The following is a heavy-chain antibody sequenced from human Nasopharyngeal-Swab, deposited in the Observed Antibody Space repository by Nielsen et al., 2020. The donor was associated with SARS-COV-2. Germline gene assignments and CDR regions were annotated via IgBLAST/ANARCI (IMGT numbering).Heavy chain of an antibody. J-gene: IGHJ6*02. Sequence: WIRQPPGKGLEWVSSISSSSSYIYYADSAKGRFTISRDNAKNSLYLQMNSLRAEDTAVYYCARDLDYYGSGTNGMDVWGQGTTVTVSS. D-gene: IGHD3-10*01. CDR2: ISSSSSYI. CDR3: ARDLDYYGSGTNGMDV. V-gene: IGHV3-21*01.